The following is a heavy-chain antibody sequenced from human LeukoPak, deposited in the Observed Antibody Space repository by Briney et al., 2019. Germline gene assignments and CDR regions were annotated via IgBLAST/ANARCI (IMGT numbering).Heavy chain of an antibody. CDR1: GYTFRTYA. D-gene: IGHD5-24*01. J-gene: IGHJ5*02. CDR3: AREGRDGYNWFDP. CDR2: ITPSGAT. V-gene: IGHV1-2*02. Sequence: ASVKVSSKASGYTFRTYAMHWVRQGPGQGGERMGWITPSGATNYPQKFQGRVAIPRDTSITTAYMDLSRLTSDDTAVYYCAREGRDGYNWFDPWGQGTLVTVSS.